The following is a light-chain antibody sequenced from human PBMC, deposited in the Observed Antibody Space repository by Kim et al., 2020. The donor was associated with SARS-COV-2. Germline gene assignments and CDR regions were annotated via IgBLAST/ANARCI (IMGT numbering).Light chain of an antibody. CDR3: QQSYSTPPYT. J-gene: IGKJ2*01. CDR1: QSISNY. Sequence: VSVGDRVTITCRAGQSISNYLNWYQQKPGQAPKLLIYAASSLQSGVPSRFSGSGSGTDFTLTISSLQPEDFATYYCQQSYSTPPYTFGQGTKLEI. V-gene: IGKV1-39*01. CDR2: AAS.